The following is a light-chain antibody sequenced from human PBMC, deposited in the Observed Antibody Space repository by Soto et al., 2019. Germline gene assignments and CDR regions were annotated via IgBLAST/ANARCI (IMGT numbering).Light chain of an antibody. CDR2: GAS. Sequence: DIQMTQSPSSLSASVGDRVTITCRASQRIISYLNWYQQKPGKAPEPLIYGASTLQSGVPSRFSGSGSWTEFTLTISSLQPEDFATYYCQQSYSTPRTFGQGTKVESK. CDR3: QQSYSTPRT. V-gene: IGKV1-39*01. J-gene: IGKJ1*01. CDR1: QRIISY.